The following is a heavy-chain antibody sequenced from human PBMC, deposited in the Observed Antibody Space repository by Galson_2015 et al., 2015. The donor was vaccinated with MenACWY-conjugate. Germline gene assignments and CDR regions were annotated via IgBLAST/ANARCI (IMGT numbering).Heavy chain of an antibody. CDR2: INAGNGNT. J-gene: IGHJ4*02. D-gene: IGHD3-10*01. CDR1: GYSFTSYA. V-gene: IGHV1-3*01. CDR3: ARASYYYASGSPDTLDY. Sequence: SVKVSCKASGYSFTSYAIHWVRQAPGQRLEWMGWINAGNGNTRYSQKFQGRVTITRDTSASTVYMELSSLRSEDTAVYYCARASYYYASGSPDTLDYWGQGTLVTVSS.